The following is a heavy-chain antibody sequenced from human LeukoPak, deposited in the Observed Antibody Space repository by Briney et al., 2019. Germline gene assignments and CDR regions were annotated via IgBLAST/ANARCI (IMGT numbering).Heavy chain of an antibody. D-gene: IGHD1-26*01. CDR3: AKDPMGIVGVTFRFFDY. V-gene: IGHV3-23*01. J-gene: IGHJ4*02. Sequence: PGRSLRLSCAASGLTFSSYAMSWVRQAPGKGLEWVSAFSGSGGGTYYGDSVKGRFTISRDNSKNSLYLQMNSLRAEDTAVYYCAKDPMGIVGVTFRFFDYWGQGALVTVPS. CDR2: FSGSGGGT. CDR1: GLTFSSYA.